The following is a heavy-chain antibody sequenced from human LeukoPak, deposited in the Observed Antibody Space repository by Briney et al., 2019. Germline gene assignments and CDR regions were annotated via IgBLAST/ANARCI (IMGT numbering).Heavy chain of an antibody. CDR3: AKVRDSSGYYFPFDY. CDR1: GFTFSSYA. V-gene: IGHV3-23*01. Sequence: GGSLRLSCAASGFTFSSYAMSWVRQAPGKGLEWVSAISGSGGSTYYVDSVKGRFTISRDNSKNTLYLQMNSLRAEDTAVYYCAKVRDSSGYYFPFDYWGQGTLVTVSS. D-gene: IGHD3-22*01. J-gene: IGHJ4*02. CDR2: ISGSGGST.